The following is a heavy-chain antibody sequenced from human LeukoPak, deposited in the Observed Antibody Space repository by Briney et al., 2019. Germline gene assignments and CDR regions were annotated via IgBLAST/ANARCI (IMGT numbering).Heavy chain of an antibody. CDR3: ARAPMVLAPFDYDSSGYYGFYFDY. V-gene: IGHV1-18*01. Sequence: GASVKVSCKASGYTFTSYGISWVRQAPGQGLEWMGWISAYNGNTNYAQKLQGRVTMTTDTSTSTAYMELRSLRSDDTAVYYCARAPMVLAPFDYDSSGYYGFYFDYWGQGTLVTVSS. CDR2: ISAYNGNT. J-gene: IGHJ4*02. CDR1: GYTFTSYG. D-gene: IGHD3-22*01.